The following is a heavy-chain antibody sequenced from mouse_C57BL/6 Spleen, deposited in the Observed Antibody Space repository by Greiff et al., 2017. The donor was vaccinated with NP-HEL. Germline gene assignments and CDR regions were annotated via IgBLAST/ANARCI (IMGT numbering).Heavy chain of an antibody. CDR1: GYTFTSYG. Sequence: QVQLQQSGAELARPGASVKLSCKASGYTFTSYGISWVKQRTGQGLEWIGEIYPRSGNTYYNEKFKGKATLTADKSSSTAYMELRSLTSGDSAVYFCAREWAFITTVVAGFDYWGQGTTLTVSS. J-gene: IGHJ2*01. V-gene: IGHV1-81*01. CDR2: IYPRSGNT. CDR3: AREWAFITTVVAGFDY. D-gene: IGHD1-1*01.